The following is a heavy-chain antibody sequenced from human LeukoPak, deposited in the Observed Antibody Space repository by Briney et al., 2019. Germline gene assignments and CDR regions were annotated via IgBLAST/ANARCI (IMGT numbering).Heavy chain of an antibody. V-gene: IGHV1-2*02. D-gene: IGHD3-10*01. CDR2: INPNSGGT. CDR3: ARYPTGWFGELSSD. CDR1: GYTFTGYY. J-gene: IGHJ4*02. Sequence: ASVKVSCKASGYTFTGYYVHWVRQAPGQGLEWMGWINPNSGGTNYAQKFQGRVTMTRDTSISTAYMELSRLRSDDTAVYYCARYPTGWFGELSSDWGQGTLVTVSS.